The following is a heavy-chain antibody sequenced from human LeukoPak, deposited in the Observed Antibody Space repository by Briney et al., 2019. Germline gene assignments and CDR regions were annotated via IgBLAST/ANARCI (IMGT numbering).Heavy chain of an antibody. CDR1: GGSISSYY. J-gene: IGHJ3*02. V-gene: IGHV4-59*01. CDR2: IYYSGST. CDR3: ARVRVGARRHDAFDI. Sequence: SETQSLTCTVSGGSISSYYWSWIRQPPGKGLEWIGYIYYSGSTNYNPSLKSRVTISVDTSKNQFSLKLSSVTAADTAVYYCARVRVGARRHDAFDIWGQGTMVTVSS. D-gene: IGHD1-26*01.